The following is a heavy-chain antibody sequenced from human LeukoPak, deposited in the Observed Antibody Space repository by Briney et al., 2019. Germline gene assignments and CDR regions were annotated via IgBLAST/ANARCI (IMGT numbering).Heavy chain of an antibody. J-gene: IGHJ6*03. V-gene: IGHV3-23*01. D-gene: IGHD3-16*01. Sequence: GGSLRLSCAASGFTFSSSGMSWVRQAPGKGLEWVSVIIANGDGTYYADSVKGRFTISRDNSKNTLYLQMNSLRAEDTAVYYCARVLRETFYYYYYYMDVWGKGTTVTISS. CDR3: ARVLRETFYYYYYYMDV. CDR2: IIANGDGT. CDR1: GFTFSSSG.